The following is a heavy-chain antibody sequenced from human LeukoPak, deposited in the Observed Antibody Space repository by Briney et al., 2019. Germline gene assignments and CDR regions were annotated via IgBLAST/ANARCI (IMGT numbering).Heavy chain of an antibody. J-gene: IGHJ4*02. Sequence: GGSLRLSCAASGFTFSNYVMNWIRQAPGKGLEWVSGIGDSGDNTYYADSVKGRFTISRDNSKNTLYLQMASLRAEDTAVYYCAKEGYYYGGSGYYLFEYWGQGTLVTVSS. V-gene: IGHV3-23*01. D-gene: IGHD3-22*01. CDR3: AKEGYYYGGSGYYLFEY. CDR1: GFTFSNYV. CDR2: IGDSGDNT.